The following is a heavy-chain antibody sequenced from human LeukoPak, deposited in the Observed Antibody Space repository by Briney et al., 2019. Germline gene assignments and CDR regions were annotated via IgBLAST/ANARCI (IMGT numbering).Heavy chain of an antibody. CDR3: AKDKDIAGAAYYFDH. J-gene: IGHJ4*02. Sequence: GGSLRLSCAASGFTFSNAWMSWVRQAPGKGLEWVGRIKSKTDGGTTDYAAPVKGRFTISRDDSKNTLYLQMNSLRAEDTAVYYCAKDKDIAGAAYYFDHWGQGTLVTVSS. CDR2: IKSKTDGGTT. V-gene: IGHV3-15*01. CDR1: GFTFSNAW. D-gene: IGHD6-13*01.